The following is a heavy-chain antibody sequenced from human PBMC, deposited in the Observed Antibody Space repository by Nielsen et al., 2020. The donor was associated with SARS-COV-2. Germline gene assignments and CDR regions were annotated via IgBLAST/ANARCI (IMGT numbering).Heavy chain of an antibody. V-gene: IGHV7-4-1*02. D-gene: IGHD3-22*01. Sequence: WVRQAPGKGLEWMGYINTNTGKSTYAQGFTGRFVFSLDTSVSTAYLQISSLKAEDTAVYYCARDDYETTGFRFDPWGQGTLVTVSS. J-gene: IGHJ5*02. CDR2: INTNTGKS. CDR3: ARDDYETTGFRFDP.